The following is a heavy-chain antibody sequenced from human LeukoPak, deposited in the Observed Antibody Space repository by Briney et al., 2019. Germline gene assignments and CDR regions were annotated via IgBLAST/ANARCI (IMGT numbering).Heavy chain of an antibody. D-gene: IGHD6-19*01. CDR3: ARHXXXXXAGXDY. Sequence: PSETLSLTCTVSGGSISSSSYYWGWIRQPPGKGLEWIGSIYYSGXTXYNPSLKSRVTISVDTSKNQFSLNLTSVTAADTAIYYCARHXXXXXAGXDYWGQGTPVTVSS. CDR1: GGSISSSSYY. J-gene: IGHJ4*02. CDR2: IYYSGXT. V-gene: IGHV4-39*01.